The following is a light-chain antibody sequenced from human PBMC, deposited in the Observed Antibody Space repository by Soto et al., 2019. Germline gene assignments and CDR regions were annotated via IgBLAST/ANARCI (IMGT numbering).Light chain of an antibody. V-gene: IGLV2-23*01. J-gene: IGLJ2*01. Sequence: QSVLTQPASVSGSPGQSITISFTGTSSDFGSYNLVSWYQQHPGKAPKLMIYEGSKRPSGVSNRFSGSKSGNTASLTISGLQAEDEADYYCCSYAGSSTVVFGGGTKVTVL. CDR3: CSYAGSSTVV. CDR2: EGS. CDR1: SSDFGSYNL.